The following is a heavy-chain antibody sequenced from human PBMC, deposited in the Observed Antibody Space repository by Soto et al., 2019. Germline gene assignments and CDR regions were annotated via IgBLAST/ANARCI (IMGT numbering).Heavy chain of an antibody. V-gene: IGHV1-8*01. Sequence: QVQLVQSGAEVKKPGASVKVSCKASGYTFTSYDINWVRQATGQGLEWMGWMNPNSGNTGYAQKFQGRVTMTRNTSISTAYMELSSLRSEDTAVYYCARRPRWGGSSTSCRIKGWFDPWGQGTLVTVSS. J-gene: IGHJ5*02. CDR1: GYTFTSYD. CDR3: ARRPRWGGSSTSCRIKGWFDP. D-gene: IGHD2-2*01. CDR2: MNPNSGNT.